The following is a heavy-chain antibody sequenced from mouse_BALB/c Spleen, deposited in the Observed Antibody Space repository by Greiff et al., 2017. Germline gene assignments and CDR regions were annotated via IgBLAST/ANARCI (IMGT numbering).Heavy chain of an antibody. J-gene: IGHJ4*01. CDR2: ISSGGST. CDR3: EREGGDYAMEY. V-gene: IGHV5-6-5*01. D-gene: IGHD1-1*02. Sequence: EVQRVESGGGLVKPGGSLKLSCAASGFTFSSYAMSWVRQTPEKRLEWVASISSGGSTYYPDSVKGRFTISRDNARNILYLQMSSLRSEDTAMYYCEREGGDYAMEYWGQGTAVTVSS. CDR1: GFTFSSYA.